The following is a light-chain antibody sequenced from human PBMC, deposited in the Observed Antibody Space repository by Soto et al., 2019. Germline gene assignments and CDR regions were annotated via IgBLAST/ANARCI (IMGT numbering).Light chain of an antibody. J-gene: IGLJ2*01. Sequence: QSVLTQPPSTSGTPGQRVTISCSGSSSNMGRNYVYWYQQVPGTAPKLLMYRNDVRPSGVPDRFTGSKSGTSASLAISGLRSEDEADYYCAVWDNSLNGVAFGGGTKVTVL. V-gene: IGLV1-47*01. CDR1: SSNMGRNY. CDR2: RND. CDR3: AVWDNSLNGVA.